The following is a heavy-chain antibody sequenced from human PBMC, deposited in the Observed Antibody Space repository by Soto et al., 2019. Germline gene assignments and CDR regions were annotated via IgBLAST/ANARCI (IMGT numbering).Heavy chain of an antibody. V-gene: IGHV4-31*03. CDR2: IYYSGRT. J-gene: IGHJ5*02. Sequence: PSETLSLTCTVSGGSISSGGYYRSWIRQHPGKGLEWIGYIYYSGRTYYNPSLHSRVSIAVDTTENQFSLKLTSVTAAHTSVYYCARGSFSSSSSWFDPWGRGTLVTV. CDR3: ARGSFSSSSSWFDP. D-gene: IGHD6-6*01. CDR1: GGSISSGGYY.